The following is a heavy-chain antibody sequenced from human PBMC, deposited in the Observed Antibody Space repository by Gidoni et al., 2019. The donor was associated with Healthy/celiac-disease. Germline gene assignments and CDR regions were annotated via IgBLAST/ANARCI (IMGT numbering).Heavy chain of an antibody. CDR1: GGSISSSSYD. D-gene: IGHD6-13*01. CDR3: ARGDYSSSLSWFDP. J-gene: IGHJ5*02. V-gene: IGHV4-39*01. Sequence: QLQLQESGPGLVKPSETLSLTCTVSGGSISSSSYDWGWIRQPPGKGLEWIGSIYHSGSTYYNPSLKSRVTISVDTSKNQFSLKLSSVTAADTAVYHCARGDYSSSLSWFDPWGQGTLVTVSS. CDR2: IYHSGST.